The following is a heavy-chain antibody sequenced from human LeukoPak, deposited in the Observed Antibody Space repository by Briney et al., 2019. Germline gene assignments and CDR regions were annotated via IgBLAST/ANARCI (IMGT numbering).Heavy chain of an antibody. CDR3: ARRWNYGRNYYIDV. Sequence: SETLSLTCAVDGGSFSNYYWSWIRQPPRKGLELIGEINDNGRINYNPSLMSRVTVSVDPSKNQFSLSLTSVTATDTAVYYCARRWNYGRNYYIDVWGKGATVSVSS. V-gene: IGHV4-34*01. J-gene: IGHJ6*03. CDR2: INDNGRI. D-gene: IGHD1-7*01. CDR1: GGSFSNYY.